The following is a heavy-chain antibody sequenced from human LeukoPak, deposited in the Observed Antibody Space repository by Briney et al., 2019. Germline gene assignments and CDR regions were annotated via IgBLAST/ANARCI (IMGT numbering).Heavy chain of an antibody. CDR3: ARPRGGQWLVQDYFDY. CDR1: GFTFSSYA. D-gene: IGHD6-19*01. J-gene: IGHJ4*02. Sequence: GGSLRLSCAASGFTFSSYAMHWVRQAPGKRLEWVAVISYDGSNKYYADSVKGRFTISRDNSKNTLYLQMNSLRAEDTAVYYCARPRGGQWLVQDYFDYWGQGTLVTVSS. CDR2: ISYDGSNK. V-gene: IGHV3-30-3*01.